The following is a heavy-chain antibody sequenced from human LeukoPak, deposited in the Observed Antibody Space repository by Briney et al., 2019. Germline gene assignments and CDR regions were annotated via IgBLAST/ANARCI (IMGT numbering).Heavy chain of an antibody. CDR1: GFTFDDYV. CDR3: AKVRSYDNNGYYDY. V-gene: IGHV3-43D*04. D-gene: IGHD3-22*01. CDR2: ISWDGGST. Sequence: GGSLRLSCAASGFTFDDYVMHWVRQAPGKGLEWVSLISWDGGSTYYADSVKGRFTISRDNSKNSLYLQMNSLRAEDTALYSCAKVRSYDNNGYYDYWGQGTLVTVSS. J-gene: IGHJ4*02.